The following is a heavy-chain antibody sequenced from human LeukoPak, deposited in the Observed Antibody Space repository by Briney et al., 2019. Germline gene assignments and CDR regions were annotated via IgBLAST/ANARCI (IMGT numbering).Heavy chain of an antibody. Sequence: SETLSLTCAVYGGSFSGYYWSWIRQPPGKGLEWIGEINHSGSTNYNPSLKSRVTISVDTSKNQFSPKLSSVTAADTAVYYCARARPRYCSSTSCYVHYYYGMDAWGQGTTVTVSS. D-gene: IGHD2-2*01. CDR2: INHSGST. V-gene: IGHV4-34*01. CDR3: ARARPRYCSSTSCYVHYYYGMDA. J-gene: IGHJ6*02. CDR1: GGSFSGYY.